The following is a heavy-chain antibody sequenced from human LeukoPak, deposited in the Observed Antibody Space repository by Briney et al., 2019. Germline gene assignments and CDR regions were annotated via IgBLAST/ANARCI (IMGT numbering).Heavy chain of an antibody. Sequence: GASVKVSCKASGYTFTGYYMHWVRQAPGQGLEWMGWINPNSGGTNYAQKFQGRVTMTRDTSISTAYMELSRLRSDDTAVYYCARVLRFLKWYGPNDYWGQGTLVTVSS. CDR1: GYTFTGYY. CDR3: ARVLRFLKWYGPNDY. J-gene: IGHJ4*02. D-gene: IGHD3-3*01. V-gene: IGHV1-2*02. CDR2: INPNSGGT.